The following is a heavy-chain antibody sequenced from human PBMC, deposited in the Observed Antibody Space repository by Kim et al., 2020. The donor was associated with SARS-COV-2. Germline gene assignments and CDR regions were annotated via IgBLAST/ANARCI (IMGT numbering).Heavy chain of an antibody. CDR2: IYYSGST. J-gene: IGHJ4*02. CDR3: ARVQGYCSGGSCYLFDY. Sequence: SETLSLTCTVSGGSISSGDYYWSWIRQPPGKGLEWIGYIYYSGSTYYNPSLKSRVTISVDTSKNQFSLKLSSVTAVDTAVYYCARVQGYCSGGSCYLFDYWGQGTLVTVSS. V-gene: IGHV4-30-4*01. D-gene: IGHD2-15*01. CDR1: GGSISSGDYY.